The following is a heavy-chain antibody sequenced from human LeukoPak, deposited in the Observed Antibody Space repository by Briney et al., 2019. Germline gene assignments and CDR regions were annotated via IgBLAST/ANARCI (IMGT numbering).Heavy chain of an antibody. V-gene: IGHV1-18*01. CDR2: ISAYNGNT. CDR1: GYTFTSYG. J-gene: IGHJ6*03. D-gene: IGHD1-1*01. Sequence: ASVKVSCKASGYTFTSYGISWVRQAPGQGLEWMGWISAYNGNTNYAQKLQGRVTMTTDTSTSTAYMELSSLRSEDTAVYYCARCNWNDVTYYYYYMDVWGKGTTVTVSS. CDR3: ARCNWNDVTYYYYYMDV.